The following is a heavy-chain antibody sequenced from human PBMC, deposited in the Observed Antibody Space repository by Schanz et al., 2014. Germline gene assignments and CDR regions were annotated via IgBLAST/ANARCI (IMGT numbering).Heavy chain of an antibody. V-gene: IGHV3-48*01. J-gene: IGHJ4*02. CDR3: ARSRSGFYFDY. Sequence: EVQLVESGGGLVKPGGSLRLSCATSGLTFTSAWMSWVRQAPGKGLEWISYIGSCSSRIDHADSVKGRFTISRDNAKSSLYLQMNSLRAEDTAVYYCARSRSGFYFDYWGQGTLVTVSS. CDR1: GLTFTSAW. D-gene: IGHD1-26*01. CDR2: IGSCSSRI.